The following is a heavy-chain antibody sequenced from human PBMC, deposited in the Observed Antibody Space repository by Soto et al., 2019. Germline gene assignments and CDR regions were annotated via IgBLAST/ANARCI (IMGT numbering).Heavy chain of an antibody. Sequence: GGSLRLSCAASGCTFSSYAMRWVRQAPGKGPEWVALISDDGSNKYYAESVKGRFTISRDNSKNTLYLQMNSLRAEDTAVYYCVRDFSRYYYDSNGYYSYWSQGTLVTVSS. D-gene: IGHD3-22*01. CDR1: GCTFSSYA. J-gene: IGHJ4*02. CDR2: ISDDGSNK. CDR3: VRDFSRYYYDSNGYYSY. V-gene: IGHV3-30*04.